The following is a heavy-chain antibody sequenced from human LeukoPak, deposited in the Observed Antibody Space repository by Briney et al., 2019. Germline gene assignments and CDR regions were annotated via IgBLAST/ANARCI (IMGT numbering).Heavy chain of an antibody. CDR2: INHSGST. V-gene: IGHV4-34*01. J-gene: IGHJ3*02. CDR1: GGSFSGYY. Sequence: ASETLSLTCAVYGGSFSGYYWSWIRQPPGKGLEWIGEINHSGSTNYNPSLKSRVTISVDTSKNQFSLKLNSVTAADTAVYYCAMTTLLLWFGGGAFDIWGQGTMVTVSS. CDR3: AMTTLLLWFGGGAFDI. D-gene: IGHD3-10*01.